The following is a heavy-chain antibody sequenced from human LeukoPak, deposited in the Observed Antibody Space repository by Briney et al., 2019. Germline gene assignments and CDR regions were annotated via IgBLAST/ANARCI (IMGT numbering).Heavy chain of an antibody. J-gene: IGHJ4*02. CDR3: ARVRFYDTTGYSTSYYLDY. D-gene: IGHD3-22*01. Sequence: SDTLSLTCAVSGAPIIASYWSWIRQPPGKGLEWIGYTHYSGTGNYNPSLKSRVTISIDTSKNRFSLRLTSVTAADTAVYYCARVRFYDTTGYSTSYYLDYWGQGALVTVSS. CDR1: GAPIIASY. V-gene: IGHV4-59*07. CDR2: THYSGTG.